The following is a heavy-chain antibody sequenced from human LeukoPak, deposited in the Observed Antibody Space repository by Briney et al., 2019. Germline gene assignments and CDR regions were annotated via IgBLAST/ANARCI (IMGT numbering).Heavy chain of an antibody. V-gene: IGHV3-23*01. CDR2: ISGSGGST. CDR3: ARWLRRPIDY. D-gene: IGHD5-12*01. J-gene: IGHJ4*02. Sequence: PGGSLRLSCAASGFTFSSYAMSWVRQAPGKGLEWVSAISGSGGSTYYADSVKGRFTISRDNSRRTLYLQMNNLRVEDTAVYYCARWLRRPIDYWGQGTLVTVSS. CDR1: GFTFSSYA.